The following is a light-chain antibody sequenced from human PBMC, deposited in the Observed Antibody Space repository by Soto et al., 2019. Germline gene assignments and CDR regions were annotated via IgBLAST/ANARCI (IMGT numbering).Light chain of an antibody. CDR1: QSVSSSY. CDR3: QQYDNPPLT. CDR2: GAS. Sequence: PGERAALSCRASQSVSSSYLAWYQQKPGQAPRLLIYGASNRATGIPDRFSGSGSGTDFTLTISRLEPEDFAVYYCQQYDNPPLTFGGGTKVDIK. J-gene: IGKJ4*01. V-gene: IGKV3-20*01.